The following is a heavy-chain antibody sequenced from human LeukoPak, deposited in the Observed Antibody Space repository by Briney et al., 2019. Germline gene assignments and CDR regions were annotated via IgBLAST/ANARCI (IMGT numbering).Heavy chain of an antibody. CDR1: GYTFTSYG. J-gene: IGHJ4*02. CDR3: ARVRKVGSSSSMGY. CDR2: MNPNSGNT. V-gene: IGHV1-8*01. Sequence: ASVKVSCKASGYTFTSYGINWVRQATGQGLEWMGWMNPNSGNTGYAQKFRGRVTMTRNTSISTAYMELSSLRSEDTAVYYCARVRKVGSSSSMGYWGQGTLVTVSS. D-gene: IGHD6-6*01.